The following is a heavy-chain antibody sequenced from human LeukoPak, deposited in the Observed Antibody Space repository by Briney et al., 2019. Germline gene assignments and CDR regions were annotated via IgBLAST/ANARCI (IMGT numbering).Heavy chain of an antibody. CDR1: GFTFVYAW. CDR3: TCFTWGTSDY. J-gene: IGHJ4*02. Sequence: GGSLRLSCAASGFTFVYAWMSWVRQAPGKGLEWVGRIKSKTDGGTPDYAAPVKGRFTISRDDSKSLLYPQLDSLQTEDTAVYYCTCFTWGTSDYWGQGTLVTVSS. V-gene: IGHV3-15*01. CDR2: IKSKTDGGTP. D-gene: IGHD3-16*01.